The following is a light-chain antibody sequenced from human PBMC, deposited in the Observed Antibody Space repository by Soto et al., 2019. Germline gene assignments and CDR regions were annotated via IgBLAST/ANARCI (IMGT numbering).Light chain of an antibody. CDR1: QSVSNNY. CDR3: QQYNNWPLT. Sequence: EIVLTQSPGTLSLSPGERATLSCRASQSVSNNYLAWYQQKPGQAPRLLIYGASNRATGIPDRFSGSGSGTDFTLTISSLQPEDFAVYYCQQYNNWPLTFGQGTKVDIK. J-gene: IGKJ1*01. CDR2: GAS. V-gene: IGKV3-20*01.